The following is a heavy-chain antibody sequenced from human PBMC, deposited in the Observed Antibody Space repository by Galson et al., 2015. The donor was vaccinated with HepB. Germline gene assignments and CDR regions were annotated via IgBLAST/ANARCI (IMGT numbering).Heavy chain of an antibody. Sequence: SVKVSCKASGGTFDTYTFSWVRQAPGQGLEWMGKIVPILDRTNYARTLQGRVTITADKSTGAIYMILSSLRSDDTAIYFCARDQEVAGLDSRGQGTLVTVSS. CDR1: GGTFDTYT. D-gene: IGHD6-19*01. V-gene: IGHV1-69*08. CDR2: IVPILDRT. J-gene: IGHJ4*02. CDR3: ARDQEVAGLDS.